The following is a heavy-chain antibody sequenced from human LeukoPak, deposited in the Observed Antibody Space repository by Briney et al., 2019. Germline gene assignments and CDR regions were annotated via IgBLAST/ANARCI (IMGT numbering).Heavy chain of an antibody. CDR1: GGSISTYY. Sequence: SETLSLTCTVSGGSISTYYWNWIRQPPGKGLEWIGYIYSSGSINYNPSLKSRVTISVGTSKNQFSLKLTSVTAADTAVYYCASGGYYVLGAFDMWGQGTMVTVSS. J-gene: IGHJ3*02. CDR3: ASGGYYVLGAFDM. V-gene: IGHV4-59*01. CDR2: IYSSGSI. D-gene: IGHD3-22*01.